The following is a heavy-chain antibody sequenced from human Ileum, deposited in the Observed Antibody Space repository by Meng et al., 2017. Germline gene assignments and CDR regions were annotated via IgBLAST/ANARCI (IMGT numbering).Heavy chain of an antibody. D-gene: IGHD4-23*01. CDR3: ARHGGYYQDF. J-gene: IGHJ4*02. CDR1: GASMSVVSY. Sequence: VQVEESGPGLVKASEPLSLTCSVSGASMSVVSYWSWVRQSPGKGLEWIGQIDHLGIAYYKPSLKSRVTMSIDQSKSQFSLRLTSVSAADTAVYYCARHGGYYQDFWGQGTLVTVSS. CDR2: IDHLGIA. V-gene: IGHV4-4*02.